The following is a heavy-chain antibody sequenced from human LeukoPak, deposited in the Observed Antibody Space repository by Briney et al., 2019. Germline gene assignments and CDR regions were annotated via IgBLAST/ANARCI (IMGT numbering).Heavy chain of an antibody. CDR1: GFTVRSNS. J-gene: IGHJ4*02. V-gene: IGHV3-66*01. CDR2: IYSGGDT. D-gene: IGHD1-1*01. Sequence: GGSLRLSCAATGFTVRSNSVSWVRQAPGKGLEWISLIYSGGDTYYADSVKGRLFVSRDTSKNTFFLQMNSLRGDDTAIYYCSRVVFRQLINWGPGTLVTVSS. CDR3: SRVVFRQLIN.